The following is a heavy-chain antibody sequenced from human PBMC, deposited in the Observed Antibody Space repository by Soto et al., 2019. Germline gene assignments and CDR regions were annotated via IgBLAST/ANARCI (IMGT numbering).Heavy chain of an antibody. CDR3: ASSVLVTSTMNYFDL. CDR2: IYPDGSDT. CDR1: GYSFSNFW. D-gene: IGHD2-8*02. J-gene: IGHJ4*02. V-gene: IGHV5-51*01. Sequence: GESLKISCQASGYSFSNFWIAWVRQVPGEGLEWLGIIYPDGSDTRYSPSFLGQVTISADKSIKTTYLQWSSLKASDTAIYFCASSVLVTSTMNYFDLWGQGTLATVSS.